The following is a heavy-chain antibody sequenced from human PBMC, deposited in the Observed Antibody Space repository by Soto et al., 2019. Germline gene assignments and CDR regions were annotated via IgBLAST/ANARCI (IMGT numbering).Heavy chain of an antibody. CDR1: GGSISSGGYY. CDR3: ARVEEEYSTFDY. Sequence: NPSETLSLTCTVSGGSISSGGYYWSWIRQHPGKGLEWIGYIYYSGSTYYNPSLKSRVTISVDTSKNQFSLKLSSVTAADTAVYYCARVEEEYSTFDYWGQGTLVTVSS. V-gene: IGHV4-31*03. J-gene: IGHJ4*02. CDR2: IYYSGST. D-gene: IGHD2-15*01.